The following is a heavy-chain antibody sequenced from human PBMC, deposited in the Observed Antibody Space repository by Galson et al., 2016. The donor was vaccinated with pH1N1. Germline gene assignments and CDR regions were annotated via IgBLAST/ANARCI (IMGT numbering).Heavy chain of an antibody. V-gene: IGHV5-51*01. CDR1: GYNFTTYW. CDR3: ARLDRYCSGGTCFTFWFDP. CDR2: VYPGDSDT. Sequence: QSGAEVKKPGESLKISCKGSGYNFTTYWIGWVRQMPGKGLEWMGIVYPGDSDTKYSPSFQGRVTFSVDKSTSTAYLQWSSLKASDTAMYYFARLDRYCSGGTCFTFWFDPWGQGTLVTVSS. D-gene: IGHD2-15*01. J-gene: IGHJ5*02.